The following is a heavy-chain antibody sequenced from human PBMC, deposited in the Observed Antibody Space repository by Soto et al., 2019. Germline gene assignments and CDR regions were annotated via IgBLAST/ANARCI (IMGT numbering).Heavy chain of an antibody. V-gene: IGHV3-53*04. CDR1: GFPVSSNY. Sequence: QRGGSLRLSCAASGFPVSSNYMSWVRQAPGKGLEWVSVIYSGGSTYYADSVKGRFTISRHNSKNTLYLQMNSLRAEDTAVYYCARADEPDIRNWSEGPMDVWGKGTTVTV. D-gene: IGHD1-1*01. CDR2: IYSGGST. CDR3: ARADEPDIRNWSEGPMDV. J-gene: IGHJ6*03.